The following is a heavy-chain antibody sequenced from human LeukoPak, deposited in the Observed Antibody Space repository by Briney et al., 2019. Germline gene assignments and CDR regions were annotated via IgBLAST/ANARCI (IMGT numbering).Heavy chain of an antibody. CDR1: GFTFSRYW. J-gene: IGHJ4*02. Sequence: GGSLRLSCAASGFTFSRYWMHWVRQAPGKGLEWVSRINGDGSTTICADSVKGRFTISRDNAKNTLYLQMSSLRAEDTAVYYCARWYCSGGSCYLGNFDYWGQGTLVTVSS. CDR2: INGDGSTT. D-gene: IGHD2-15*01. V-gene: IGHV3-74*01. CDR3: ARWYCSGGSCYLGNFDY.